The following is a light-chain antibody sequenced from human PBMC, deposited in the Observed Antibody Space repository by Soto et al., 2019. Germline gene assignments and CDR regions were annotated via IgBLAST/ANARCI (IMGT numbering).Light chain of an antibody. J-gene: IGKJ2*01. CDR3: QQYGSSPYT. Sequence: EIVLTQSPGTLSLSPGERATLSCRASQSVGASYLAWYQQKPGQAPRLLIYGASSRATGIPDRFGGSGSGTDFTLTISRLEPEDFAVYYYQQYGSSPYTFGQGTKLEIK. CDR1: QSVGASY. V-gene: IGKV3-20*01. CDR2: GAS.